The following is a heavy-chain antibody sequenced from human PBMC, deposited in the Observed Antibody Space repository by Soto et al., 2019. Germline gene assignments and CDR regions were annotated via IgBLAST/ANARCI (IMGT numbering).Heavy chain of an antibody. Sequence: QVQLQQWGAGLLKPSETLSLTCAIYGGSFSNYYWNWIRQPPGKGLEWMGKINHNGSTNYSPSLKNRLTISVDTSKNQFSLKLISVTAADTAVYFCGRGRGYSNAWGSYYSGMDVWGQGTTVTVSS. CDR2: INHNGST. D-gene: IGHD6-19*01. CDR1: GGSFSNYY. V-gene: IGHV4-34*01. CDR3: GRGRGYSNAWGSYYSGMDV. J-gene: IGHJ6*02.